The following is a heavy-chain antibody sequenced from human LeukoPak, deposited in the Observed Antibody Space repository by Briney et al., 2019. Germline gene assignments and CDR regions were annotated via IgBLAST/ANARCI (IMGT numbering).Heavy chain of an antibody. Sequence: PSETLSLTCAVYDGSFSGYYWSWIRQPPGKGLEWIGFIFYSGTTNYNPSPKSRVTISVDTSKNQFSLKLSSVPAADTAVYYCARGGWNKFDYWGQGTLVTVSS. V-gene: IGHV4-59*01. J-gene: IGHJ4*02. CDR1: DGSFSGYY. CDR2: IFYSGTT. D-gene: IGHD3-22*01. CDR3: ARGGWNKFDY.